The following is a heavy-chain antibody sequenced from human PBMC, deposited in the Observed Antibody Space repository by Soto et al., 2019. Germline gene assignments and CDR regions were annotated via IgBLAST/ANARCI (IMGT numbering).Heavy chain of an antibody. J-gene: IGHJ4*02. CDR1: GFTFSSYW. Sequence: EVQLVESGGGLVQPGESLRLSCAASGFTFSSYWMHWVRQAPGKGLVWVSRINSDGSSTSYAGSVKGRFTISRDNAKNTLYLQMNSLRAKDTAVYYCVRPSLVVGAATRDDYWGQGTLGTVSS. CDR3: VRPSLVVGAATRDDY. CDR2: INSDGSST. V-gene: IGHV3-74*01. D-gene: IGHD2-15*01.